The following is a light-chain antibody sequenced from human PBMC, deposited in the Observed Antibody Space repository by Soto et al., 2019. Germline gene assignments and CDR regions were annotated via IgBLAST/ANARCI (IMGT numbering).Light chain of an antibody. CDR1: QSVSSSY. CDR2: DTS. J-gene: IGKJ1*01. V-gene: IGKV3D-20*02. Sequence: EIVFTHSPGTLSLSPGERATLSCRASQSVSSSYLAWYQQKPGQAPRLLIYDTSNRATGIPARFSGSGSGTDFTLTISSLEPEDFAVYYCHQRKSWPRTFGQGTKVDIK. CDR3: HQRKSWPRT.